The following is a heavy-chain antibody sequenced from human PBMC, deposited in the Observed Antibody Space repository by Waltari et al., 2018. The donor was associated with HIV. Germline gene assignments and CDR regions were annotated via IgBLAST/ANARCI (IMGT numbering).Heavy chain of an antibody. V-gene: IGHV4-39*07. Sequence: QLQLQESGPGLVKPSETLSLTCTVSGGSISSSSYYWGWIGSIYYSGSTYYNPSLKSRVTISVDTSKNQFSLKLSSVTAADTAVYYCLEVPAASADYGMDVWGQGTTVTVSS. CDR1: GGSISSSSYY. CDR2: IYYSGST. J-gene: IGHJ6*02. CDR3: LEVPAASADYGMDV. D-gene: IGHD2-2*01.